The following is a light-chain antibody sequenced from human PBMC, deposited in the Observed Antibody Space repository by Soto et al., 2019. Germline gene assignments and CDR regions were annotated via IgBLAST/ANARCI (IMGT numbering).Light chain of an antibody. CDR2: DAS. V-gene: IGKV3D-20*01. CDR1: QSVSSSY. CDR3: QQYGSSPLT. Sequence: EIVLTHSPATLSLSPVERATLSCGASQSVSSSYLAWYQQKPRLAPRLLIYDASSRATGIPDRFSGSGSGTDFTLTISRLEPGDFAVYYCQQYGSSPLTFGGGTKVEFK. J-gene: IGKJ4*01.